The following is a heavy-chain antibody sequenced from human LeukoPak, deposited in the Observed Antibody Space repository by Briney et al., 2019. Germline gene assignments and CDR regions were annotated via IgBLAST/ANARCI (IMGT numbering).Heavy chain of an antibody. V-gene: IGHV4-59*01. Sequence: PSETLSLTCTASGGTFSSYYWSWIRQPPGKGLEWIGYIYYSGSTNYNPSLKSRVTISVDTSKNQFSLKLSSGTAADTAVYYCTRSSPGRYYDIWTGGWGRTGLDYWGQGPLVTVSS. J-gene: IGHJ4*02. D-gene: IGHD3-9*01. CDR2: IYYSGST. CDR3: TRSSPGRYYDIWTGGWGRTGLDY. CDR1: GGTFSSYY.